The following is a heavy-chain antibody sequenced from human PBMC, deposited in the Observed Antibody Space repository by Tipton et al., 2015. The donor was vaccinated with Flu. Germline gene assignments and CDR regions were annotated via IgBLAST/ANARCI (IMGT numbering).Heavy chain of an antibody. Sequence: TLSLTCTVSGVSISSYYWSWIRQPPGKGLEWIGYIYYSGSTNYNPSLKSRVTISVDTSKNQFSLKLSSVTAADTAVYYCARDDRVVVVPAAMGFLYGMDVWGQGTTVTVSS. V-gene: IGHV4-59*12. CDR2: IYYSGST. CDR3: ARDDRVVVVPAAMGFLYGMDV. D-gene: IGHD2-2*01. J-gene: IGHJ6*02. CDR1: GVSISSYY.